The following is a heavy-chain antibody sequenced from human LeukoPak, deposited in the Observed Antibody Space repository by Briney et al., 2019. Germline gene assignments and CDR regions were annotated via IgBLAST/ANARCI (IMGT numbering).Heavy chain of an antibody. V-gene: IGHV4-39*07. CDR1: GGSISSSSYY. CDR3: ARGLAAADPYNWFDP. CDR2: IYYSGST. J-gene: IGHJ5*02. Sequence: SETLSLTCTVSGGSISSSSYYWGWIRQPPGKGLEWIGSIYYSGSTYYNPSLKSRVTISVDTSKNQFSLKLSSVTAADTAVYYCARGLAAADPYNWFDPWGQGTLVTVSS. D-gene: IGHD6-13*01.